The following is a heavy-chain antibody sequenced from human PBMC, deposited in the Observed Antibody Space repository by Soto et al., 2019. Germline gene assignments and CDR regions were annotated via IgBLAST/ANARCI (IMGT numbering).Heavy chain of an antibody. V-gene: IGHV3-23*01. CDR3: ARKGTVAASHDALDI. J-gene: IGHJ3*02. Sequence: EVQLLESGGGLVQPEGSLRLSCAASGFTFRNYAMSWVRQAPGKGPGWVSGISGGGGSTFYADSVKGRFTISRENSKNTLDLQMYSLRVDDTAVYYCARKGTVAASHDALDIWGQGTMVTVSS. CDR1: GFTFRNYA. D-gene: IGHD2-15*01. CDR2: ISGGGGST.